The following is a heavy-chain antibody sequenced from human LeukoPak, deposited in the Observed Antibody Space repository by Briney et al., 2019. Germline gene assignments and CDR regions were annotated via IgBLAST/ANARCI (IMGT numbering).Heavy chain of an antibody. D-gene: IGHD2-21*02. CDR3: AKDRTYNCGGDCGYFDY. Sequence: GGSLRLSCAASGFTFSSYSMNWVRQAPGKGLEWVSSISSSSSHIYYADSVKGRFTISRDNSKNTLYLQMNSLRAEDTAVYYCAKDRTYNCGGDCGYFDYWGQGTLVTVSS. CDR2: ISSSSSHI. CDR1: GFTFSSYS. V-gene: IGHV3-21*04. J-gene: IGHJ4*02.